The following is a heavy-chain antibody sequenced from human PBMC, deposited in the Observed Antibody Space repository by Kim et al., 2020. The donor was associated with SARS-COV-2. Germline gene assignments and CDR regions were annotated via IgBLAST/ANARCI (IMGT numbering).Heavy chain of an antibody. CDR2: INPSGGST. Sequence: ASVKVSCKASGYTFTSNYMHWVRQAPGQGLEWMGIINPSGGSTSYAQKFQGRVTMTRDTSTSTVYMELSSLRSEDTAVYYCAREAPVQSLWFGESYYYYYMDVWGKGTTVTVSS. J-gene: IGHJ6*03. V-gene: IGHV1-46*01. CDR1: GYTFTSNY. CDR3: AREAPVQSLWFGESYYYYYMDV. D-gene: IGHD3-10*01.